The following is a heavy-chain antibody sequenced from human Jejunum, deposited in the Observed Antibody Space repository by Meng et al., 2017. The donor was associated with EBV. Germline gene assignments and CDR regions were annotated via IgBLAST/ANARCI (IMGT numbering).Heavy chain of an antibody. CDR1: GGSFGNFY. J-gene: IGHJ5*02. CDR3: AGGKYVAWEVLYA. D-gene: IGHD1-26*01. CDR2: INHSGRT. Sequence: QVQLQQWGAGLLKPSETLSLTCGFYGGSFGNFYSSWIRPHPGKGLEWIGEINHSGRTNYDPSLKSRVSISLDTSKNQFSLKLNSVTAADTAVYYCAGGKYVAWEVLYAWGQGTMVTVSA. V-gene: IGHV4-34*01.